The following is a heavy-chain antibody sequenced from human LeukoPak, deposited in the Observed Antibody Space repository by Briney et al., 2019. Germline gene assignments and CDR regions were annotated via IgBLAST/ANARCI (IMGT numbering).Heavy chain of an antibody. J-gene: IGHJ4*02. Sequence: GGSLRLSCAASGFTFSSYWMSWVRQAPGKGLEWVANIKQDGSEKYYVDSVKGRFTISRDNAKNSLYLQMNSLRAEDTAVYYCARVFEDFWSGLGCYFDYWGQGTLVTVSS. V-gene: IGHV3-7*01. D-gene: IGHD3-3*01. CDR1: GFTFSSYW. CDR2: IKQDGSEK. CDR3: ARVFEDFWSGLGCYFDY.